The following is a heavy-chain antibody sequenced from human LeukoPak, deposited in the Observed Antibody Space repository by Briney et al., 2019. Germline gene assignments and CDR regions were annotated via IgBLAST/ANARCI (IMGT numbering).Heavy chain of an antibody. J-gene: IGHJ4*02. CDR3: ARHLPQSYGSGWYGAYY. Sequence: SETLSLTCTVSGGSISSSSYYWGWIRQPPGKGLEWIGCIYYSGSTYYNPSLKSRVTISVDTSKNQFSLKLSSVTAADRAVYYCARHLPQSYGSGWYGAYYWGQGTLVTVPS. V-gene: IGHV4-39*01. D-gene: IGHD6-19*01. CDR2: IYYSGST. CDR1: GGSISSSSYY.